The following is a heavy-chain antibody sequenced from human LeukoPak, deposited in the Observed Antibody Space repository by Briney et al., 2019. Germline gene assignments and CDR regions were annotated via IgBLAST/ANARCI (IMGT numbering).Heavy chain of an antibody. CDR1: GFTFDDYA. V-gene: IGHV3-9*01. J-gene: IGHJ4*03. D-gene: IGHD6-19*01. CDR2: ISWNSVKT. Sequence: PGRSLRLSCTASGFTFDDYAMQWVRLAPGKGLEWVSGISWNSVKTGYADSVKGRFTISRDNAKKSLYLQMDSLRAEDTAFDYCARREAVLGTRYFDYWGQGTLVTVSS. CDR3: ARREAVLGTRYFDY.